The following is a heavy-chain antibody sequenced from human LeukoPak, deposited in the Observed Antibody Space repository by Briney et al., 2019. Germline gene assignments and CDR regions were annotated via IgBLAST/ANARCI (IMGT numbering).Heavy chain of an antibody. CDR2: INANSGTT. CDR1: GFAFSFYA. D-gene: IGHD6-19*01. Sequence: GGSMRLSCAASGFAFSFYAMSWLRQPPGKGLEWVSTINANSGTTSYAASVRGRFTISRDNSKNTLYLQVNTLRADDTATYYCAKPISGGLAVTADWFHPWGQGTLVVVSS. V-gene: IGHV3-23*01. CDR3: AKPISGGLAVTADWFHP. J-gene: IGHJ5*01.